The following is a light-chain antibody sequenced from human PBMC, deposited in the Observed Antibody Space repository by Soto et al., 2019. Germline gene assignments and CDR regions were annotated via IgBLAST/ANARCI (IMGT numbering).Light chain of an antibody. V-gene: IGKV1-39*01. CDR3: LQSYSTPWT. CDR2: AAS. CDR1: QSITTY. Sequence: DIPMTQSPSSLSASVGDRVTITCRASQSITTYLNRYQQKPGKAPKLLIYAASSLQSGVPSRFSGSGSGTEFTLTISSLQPEDFATYYCLQSYSTPWTFGQGTQVDIK. J-gene: IGKJ1*01.